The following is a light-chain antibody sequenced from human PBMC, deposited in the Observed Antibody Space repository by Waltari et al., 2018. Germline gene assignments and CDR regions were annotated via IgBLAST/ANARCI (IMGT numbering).Light chain of an antibody. J-gene: IGLJ3*02. CDR2: LNSDGSH. CDR1: SGHSSYA. V-gene: IGLV4-69*01. Sequence: QPVLTQSPSASASLGASVKLTCTLSSGHSSYAIAWHQQQQGKAPRYLMRLNSDGSHYKGDGIPDRFSGSSSGAERYLTISNLQSEDEADYYCQTWDTGIRVFGGGTRLTVL. CDR3: QTWDTGIRV.